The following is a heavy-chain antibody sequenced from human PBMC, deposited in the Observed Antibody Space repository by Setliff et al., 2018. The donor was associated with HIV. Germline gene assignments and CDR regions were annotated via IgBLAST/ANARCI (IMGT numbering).Heavy chain of an antibody. Sequence: SVKVTCKTSGGTLSNYVITGVRQAAGQGLEWMGMIIPMYNIPAYAQKFQGRVTFTADESTITAYMELSSLSSEDTAVYYCARDQTGFAAAAFGGGSAWSDEGFDIWGQGTMVTVSS. D-gene: IGHD6-13*01. CDR1: GGTLSNYV. V-gene: IGHV1-69*13. CDR3: ARDQTGFAAAAFGGGSAWSDEGFDI. J-gene: IGHJ3*02. CDR2: IIPMYNIP.